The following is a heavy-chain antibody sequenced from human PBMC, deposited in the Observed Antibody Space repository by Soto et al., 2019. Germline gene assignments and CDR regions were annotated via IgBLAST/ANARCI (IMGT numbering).Heavy chain of an antibody. J-gene: IGHJ6*02. CDR2: IYYSGST. D-gene: IGHD6-13*01. V-gene: IGHV4-30-4*01. Sequence: SETLSLTCTVSGGSISSGDYYWNWIRQPPGKGLEWIGYIYYSGSTYYNPSLKSRVTISVDTSKNRFSLKLSSVTAADTAVYFCARAGAAYFYYYGVDVWGQGTTVTVSS. CDR1: GGSISSGDYY. CDR3: ARAGAAYFYYYGVDV.